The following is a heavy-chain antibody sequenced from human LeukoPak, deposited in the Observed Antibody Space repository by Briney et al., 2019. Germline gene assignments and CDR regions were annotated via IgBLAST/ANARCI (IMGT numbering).Heavy chain of an antibody. D-gene: IGHD3-9*01. J-gene: IGHJ5*02. Sequence: GGSLRLSCAASGFTFSSYSINWVRQAPGKGLEWVSSISSSSSYIYYADSVKGRFTISRDNSKNTVSLQMNSLRAEDTALYYCARDLDWGAFDAWGQGTLVTVSS. CDR3: ARDLDWGAFDA. V-gene: IGHV3-21*04. CDR1: GFTFSSYS. CDR2: ISSSSSYI.